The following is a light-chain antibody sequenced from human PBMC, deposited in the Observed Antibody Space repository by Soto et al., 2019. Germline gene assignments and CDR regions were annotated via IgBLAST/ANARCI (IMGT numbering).Light chain of an antibody. V-gene: IGKV1-5*01. CDR2: DVS. CDR1: QSISNW. J-gene: IGKJ2*01. Sequence: DIQMTQSPSTLSGSVGDRVTITCRASQSISNWLAWYQQKPGKAPKLLIYDVSNLESGVPSRFSGSGSGTEFTLTISSLQPDDFATYYCQQYNSYSLYTFGQGTKLEIK. CDR3: QQYNSYSLYT.